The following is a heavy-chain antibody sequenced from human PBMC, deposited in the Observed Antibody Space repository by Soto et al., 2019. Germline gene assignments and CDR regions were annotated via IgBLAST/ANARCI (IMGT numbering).Heavy chain of an antibody. CDR1: GYSFTSYW. V-gene: IGHV5-51*01. J-gene: IGHJ4*02. Sequence: RGESLKISCKGSGYSFTSYWIGWVRQMPGKGLEWMGIIYPGDSDTRYSPSFQGQVTISADKSISTAYLQWSSLKASDTAMYYCARRLVIDYYDSSGYYYAVSYFDYWGQGTLVTVSS. CDR2: IYPGDSDT. CDR3: ARRLVIDYYDSSGYYYAVSYFDY. D-gene: IGHD3-22*01.